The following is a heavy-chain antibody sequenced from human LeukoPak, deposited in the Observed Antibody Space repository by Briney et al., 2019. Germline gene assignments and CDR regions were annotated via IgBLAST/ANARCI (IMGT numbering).Heavy chain of an antibody. CDR1: GFTFSSYS. CDR2: ISSSSSYI. Sequence: GGSLRLSCAASGFTFSSYSMNWVRQAPGKGLEWVSSISSSSSYIYYADSVKGRFTISRDNAKNSLYLQMNSLRAEDTAVYYCASSYCSSTSCYWQWLAPIDYWGQGTLVTVSS. D-gene: IGHD2-2*01. CDR3: ASSYCSSTSCYWQWLAPIDY. V-gene: IGHV3-21*04. J-gene: IGHJ4*02.